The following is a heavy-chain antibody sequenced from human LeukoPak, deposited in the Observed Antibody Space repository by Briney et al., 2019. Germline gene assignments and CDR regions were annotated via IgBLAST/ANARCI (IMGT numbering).Heavy chain of an antibody. CDR1: GGSFSGYY. D-gene: IGHD3-10*01. CDR2: INHSGST. V-gene: IGHV4-34*01. J-gene: IGHJ5*02. CDR3: ARGGRRYYYGSGSRTEFDP. Sequence: SETLSLTCAVYGGSFSGYYWSWIRQPPGKGLEWIGEINHSGSTNYNPSLKSRVTISVDTSKNQFSLKLSSVTAADTAVYHCARGGRRYYYGSGSRTEFDPWGQGTLVTVSS.